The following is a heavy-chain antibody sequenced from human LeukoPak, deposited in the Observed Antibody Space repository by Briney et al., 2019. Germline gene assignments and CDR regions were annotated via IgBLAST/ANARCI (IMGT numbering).Heavy chain of an antibody. Sequence: GGSLRLSCAASGFTFSSCWMSWVRQVPGKGLEWVANINEDGSEKNYVDSVKGRFTISRDNAQNSLYLQMDSLRAEDTAVYYCARDEYWGQGTLVTVSS. CDR2: INEDGSEK. CDR1: GFTFSSCW. CDR3: ARDEY. J-gene: IGHJ4*02. V-gene: IGHV3-7*01.